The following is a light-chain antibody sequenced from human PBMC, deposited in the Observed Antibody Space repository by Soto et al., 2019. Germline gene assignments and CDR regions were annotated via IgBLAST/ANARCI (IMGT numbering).Light chain of an antibody. Sequence: HSALTQPASVSGSPGQSITISCTGTSSDVGGYNYVSWYQQHPGKAPKLMIYDVSNRPSGVSNRFSGSKSGNTASLTISGLQAEHEADYYCSSYTSSSTGVFGGGTQLTVL. CDR2: DVS. CDR3: SSYTSSSTGV. CDR1: SSDVGGYNY. V-gene: IGLV2-14*03. J-gene: IGLJ3*02.